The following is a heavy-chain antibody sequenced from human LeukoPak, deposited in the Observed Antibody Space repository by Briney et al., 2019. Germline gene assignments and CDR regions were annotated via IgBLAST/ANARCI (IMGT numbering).Heavy chain of an antibody. CDR1: GGSISSGDYY. Sequence: PSETLSLTCTVSGGSISSGDYYWSWIRQPPGKGLEWIGYIYHSGSTYYNPSLKSRVTISVDRSKNQFSLKLSSVTAADTAVYYCARDSPLTGTTDGPWGQGTLVTVSS. V-gene: IGHV4-30-2*01. D-gene: IGHD1-14*01. CDR2: IYHSGST. CDR3: ARDSPLTGTTDGP. J-gene: IGHJ5*02.